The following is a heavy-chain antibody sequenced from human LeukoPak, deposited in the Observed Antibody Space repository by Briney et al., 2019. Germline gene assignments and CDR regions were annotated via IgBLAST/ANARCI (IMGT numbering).Heavy chain of an antibody. CDR2: ISAYNGNT. V-gene: IGHV1-18*01. CDR1: GYIFNMFG. J-gene: IGHJ4*02. CDR3: ARVRYDDSSSYYDL. D-gene: IGHD3-22*01. Sequence: PSASVTVSCTAAGYIFNMFGITWVRQAPGQGLEWMGWISAYNGNTNYAQKFQGRVTMTTDTSTSTVYMDLRSLRSDDTAVYYCARVRYDDSSSYYDLWGQGTLVTASS.